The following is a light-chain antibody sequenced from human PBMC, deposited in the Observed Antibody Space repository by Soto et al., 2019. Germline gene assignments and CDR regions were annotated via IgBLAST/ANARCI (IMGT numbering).Light chain of an antibody. V-gene: IGKV3-20*01. Sequence: EIVLTQSPGTLSLSPGERATLSCRASQSVRSTHLAWYQQKPGQPPRLLIYGASSRATGISDRFSGSGSGTDFTLIISRLDPEDSAVYYCQGYVWSPLFGGGTKVEI. CDR2: GAS. CDR1: QSVRSTH. J-gene: IGKJ4*01. CDR3: QGYVWSPL.